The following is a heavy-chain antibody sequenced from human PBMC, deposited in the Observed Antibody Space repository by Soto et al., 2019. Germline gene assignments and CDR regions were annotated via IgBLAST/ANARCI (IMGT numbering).Heavy chain of an antibody. CDR1: GGSFSGYY. V-gene: IGHV4-34*01. D-gene: IGHD3-3*01. Sequence: PSETLSLTCAVYGGSFSGYYWSWIRQPPGEGLEWIGEINHSGSTNYNPSLKSRVTISVDTSKNQFSLKLSSVTAADTAVYYCARNPRLGRFLEWLSPPNYYYYGMDVWGQGTTVTVS. CDR3: ARNPRLGRFLEWLSPPNYYYYGMDV. J-gene: IGHJ6*02. CDR2: INHSGST.